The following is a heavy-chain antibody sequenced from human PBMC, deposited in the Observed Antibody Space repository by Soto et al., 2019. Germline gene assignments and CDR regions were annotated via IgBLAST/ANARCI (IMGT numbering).Heavy chain of an antibody. Sequence: PGGSLRLSCAASGFTFSSYGMHWVRQAPGKGLEWVAVISYDGSNKYYADSVKGRFTISRDNSKNTLYLQMNSLRAEDTAVYYCAKDSSGSYYFPYFDYWGQGTLVTVSS. CDR3: AKDSSGSYYFPYFDY. CDR1: GFTFSSYG. J-gene: IGHJ4*02. CDR2: ISYDGSNK. V-gene: IGHV3-30*18. D-gene: IGHD1-26*01.